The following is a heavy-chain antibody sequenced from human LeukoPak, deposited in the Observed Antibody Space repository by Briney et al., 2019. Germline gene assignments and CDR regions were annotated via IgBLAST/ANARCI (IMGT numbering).Heavy chain of an antibody. CDR1: GFGFSNYW. J-gene: IGHJ4*02. CDR3: AKGPNYFDS. Sequence: GGSLRLSCAASGFGFSNYWMHWVRQAPGKGLVWVTRMNSGGSATYYADSVQGRFTISRDNAKNTLYLQMNSLRAEDTAMYFCAKGPNYFDSWGQGTLVTVSS. CDR2: MNSGGSAT. V-gene: IGHV3-74*01.